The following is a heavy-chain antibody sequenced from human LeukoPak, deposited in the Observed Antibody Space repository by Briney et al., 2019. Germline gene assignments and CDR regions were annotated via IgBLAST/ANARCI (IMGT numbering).Heavy chain of an antibody. Sequence: GGSLRLSCVAAGFTFSDRYMSWIRQAPGKGMEWVVYISPSADNIHYADSVKGRFTISRDNARNSLFLQMNGLKAEDTAVYYCARDVTVWGQGTLVTVSS. CDR1: GFTFSDRY. CDR2: ISPSADNI. J-gene: IGHJ4*02. V-gene: IGHV3-11*04. CDR3: ARDVTV. D-gene: IGHD2-21*02.